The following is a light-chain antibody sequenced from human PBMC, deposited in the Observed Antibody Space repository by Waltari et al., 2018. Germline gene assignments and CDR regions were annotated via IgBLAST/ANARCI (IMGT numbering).Light chain of an antibody. CDR3: QSYDSSLSVWV. V-gene: IGLV1-40*01. J-gene: IGLJ3*02. Sequence: QSVLTQPPSVSGAPGQRVTISCTGSSSNIGAGDLVPWYQQLPRTAPKLLIYGNSNRPSGVPDRFSGSKSGTSASLAITGLLPEDEADYYCQSYDSSLSVWVFGGGTKLTVL. CDR2: GNS. CDR1: SSNIGAGDL.